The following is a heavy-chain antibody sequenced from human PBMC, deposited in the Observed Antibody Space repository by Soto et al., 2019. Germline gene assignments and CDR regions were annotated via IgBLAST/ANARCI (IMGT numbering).Heavy chain of an antibody. J-gene: IGHJ5*02. CDR1: GDSISRNY. CDR2: IYYSGST. CDR3: AIIGGDYGSNNWIDP. Sequence: QVQLQESGPGLVKPSETLSLTCTVSGDSISRNYWTWIRQSPGKGLEWIGHIYYSGSTKYNPSLKSRVTISIDTSKNQFSLRLTSVTAADTATYYCAIIGGDYGSNNWIDPWGQGALVTVSS. V-gene: IGHV4-59*01. D-gene: IGHD4-17*01.